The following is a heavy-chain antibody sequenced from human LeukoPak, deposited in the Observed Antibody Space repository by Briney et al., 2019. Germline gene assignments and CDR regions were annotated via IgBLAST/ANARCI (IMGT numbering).Heavy chain of an antibody. J-gene: IGHJ4*02. CDR2: ISYDGSNK. Sequence: GGSLRLSCAASGFIFSDHWMHWVRQAPGKGLVWVAVISYDGSNKYYADSVKGRFTISRDNSKNTLYLQMNSLRAEDTAVYYCAKYYYDSSGYYGHYFDYWGQGTLVTVSS. D-gene: IGHD3-22*01. V-gene: IGHV3-30*18. CDR1: GFIFSDHW. CDR3: AKYYYDSSGYYGHYFDY.